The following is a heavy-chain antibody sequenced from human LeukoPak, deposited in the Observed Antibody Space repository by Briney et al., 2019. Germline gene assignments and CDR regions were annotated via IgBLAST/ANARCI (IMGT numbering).Heavy chain of an antibody. Sequence: SQTLSLTCTVSGGSISSGSYYWSWIRQPAGKGLEWIGRIYTSGSTNYNPSLKSRVTISVDTSKNQFSLKLSSVTAADTAVYYCARASYSSSWYLDYWGQGTLVTVSS. V-gene: IGHV4-61*02. CDR3: ARASYSSSWYLDY. CDR1: GGSISSGSYY. J-gene: IGHJ4*02. D-gene: IGHD6-13*01. CDR2: IYTSGST.